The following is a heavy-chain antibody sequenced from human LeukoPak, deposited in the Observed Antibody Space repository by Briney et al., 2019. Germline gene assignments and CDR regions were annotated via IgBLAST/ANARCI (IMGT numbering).Heavy chain of an antibody. CDR3: ARKGYDSSGLRFDP. D-gene: IGHD3-22*01. Sequence: GGSLRLSCAASGFTFSSYSMNWVRQAPGKGLEWVSSISSSSSYIYYADSVKGRFSISRDNAKNSLYLQMNSLRAEDTAVYYCARKGYDSSGLRFDPWGQGTLVTVSS. J-gene: IGHJ5*02. V-gene: IGHV3-21*01. CDR1: GFTFSSYS. CDR2: ISSSSSYI.